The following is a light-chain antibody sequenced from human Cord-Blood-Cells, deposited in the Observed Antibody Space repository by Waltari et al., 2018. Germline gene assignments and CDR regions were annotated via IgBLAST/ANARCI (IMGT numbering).Light chain of an antibody. Sequence: DIVLTPPPGTLSLSPGETATLSCRASQSVSSSYLAWYKQKPGQAPRLRIYGASSRATGIPDRFSGSGSGTDFTLTISRLEPEDFAVYCCQQYGSARITFGQGTRLEIK. CDR1: QSVSSSY. CDR2: GAS. J-gene: IGKJ5*01. CDR3: QQYGSARIT. V-gene: IGKV3-20*01.